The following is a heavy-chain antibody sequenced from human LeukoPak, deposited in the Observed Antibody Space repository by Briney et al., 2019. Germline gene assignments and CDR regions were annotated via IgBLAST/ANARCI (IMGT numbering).Heavy chain of an antibody. CDR2: IHTTGRT. CDR3: ARIGQYDPAIDY. CDR1: GGSISSGDHY. V-gene: IGHV4-61*02. Sequence: SETLSLTCSISGGSISSGDHYWTWIRQPAGKELEWIGRIHTTGRTNYNPSLKSRVYISVDTSKNQFSLKLSSVTAADTAVYYCARIGQYDPAIDYWGQGTLVTVSS. D-gene: IGHD1-1*01. J-gene: IGHJ4*02.